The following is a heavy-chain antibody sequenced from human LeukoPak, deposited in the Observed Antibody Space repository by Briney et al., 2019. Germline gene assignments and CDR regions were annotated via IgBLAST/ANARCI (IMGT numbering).Heavy chain of an antibody. V-gene: IGHV1-69*13. CDR2: IIPIFGTA. Sequence: SVKVSCKASGGTFSSDAISWVRQAPGQGLEWMGGIIPIFGTANYAQKFQGRVTITADESTSTAYMELSSLRSEDTAVYYCATLGGQRQQWLAHSGYWGQGTLVTVSS. CDR3: ATLGGQRQQWLAHSGY. CDR1: GGTFSSDA. J-gene: IGHJ4*02. D-gene: IGHD6-19*01.